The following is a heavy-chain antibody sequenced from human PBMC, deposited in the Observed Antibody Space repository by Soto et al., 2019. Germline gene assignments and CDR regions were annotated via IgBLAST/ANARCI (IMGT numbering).Heavy chain of an antibody. D-gene: IGHD6-6*01. CDR1: GYSFTTYW. CDR3: AREPRSSSTHPLPDY. J-gene: IGHJ4*02. CDR2: IDPSDSYT. V-gene: IGHV5-10-1*01. Sequence: GESLKISCQASGYSFTTYWISWVRQMPGKGLEWMGRIDPSDSYTNYSPSFQGHVTISADKSISTAYLQWSSLKASDTAMYYCAREPRSSSTHPLPDYWGQGTLVTVSS.